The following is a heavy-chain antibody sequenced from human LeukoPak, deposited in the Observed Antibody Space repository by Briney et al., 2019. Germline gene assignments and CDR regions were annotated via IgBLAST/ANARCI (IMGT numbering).Heavy chain of an antibody. CDR3: ASSIASYYYDSSGYPFDY. V-gene: IGHV4-30-4*01. CDR2: IYYSGST. D-gene: IGHD3-22*01. J-gene: IGHJ4*02. CDR1: GGSISSGDYY. Sequence: SETLSLTCTVSGGSISSGDYYWSWIRQPPGKGLEWIGYIYYSGSTYYNPSLKSRVTISVDTSKNQFPLKLSSVTAADTAVYYCASSIASYYYDSSGYPFDYWGQGTLVTVSS.